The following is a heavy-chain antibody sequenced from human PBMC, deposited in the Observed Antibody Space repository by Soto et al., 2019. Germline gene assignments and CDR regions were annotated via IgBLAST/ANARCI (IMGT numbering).Heavy chain of an antibody. J-gene: IGHJ4*02. V-gene: IGHV3-66*01. D-gene: IGHD1-1*01. Sequence: EVQLVESGGGLVQPGGSLRLSCAASGFTVSSNYMIWVRQAPGKGLEWVSVIYSGGSTYYADPVKGRFTISRDSAKNARYLQMNSLTADDTTVYHCVGSTGIPFAYGDKETLVTVSS. CDR1: GFTVSSNY. CDR3: VGSTGIPFAY. CDR2: IYSGGST.